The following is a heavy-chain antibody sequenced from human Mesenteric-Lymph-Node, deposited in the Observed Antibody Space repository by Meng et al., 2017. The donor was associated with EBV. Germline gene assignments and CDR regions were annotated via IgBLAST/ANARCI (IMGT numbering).Heavy chain of an antibody. CDR3: ARGKTMVRGVTSDY. CDR2: INHSGST. V-gene: IGHV4-34*01. CDR1: GGSFSGYY. D-gene: IGHD3-10*01. J-gene: IGHJ4*02. Sequence: QGQLQQGGAGLLKPSETLSLTCVVYGGSFSGYYCTWIRQPPGKGLEWIGEINHSGSTNYNPSLKSRVTISLDTSKNQFSLKLNSVTAADTAVYYCARGKTMVRGVTSDYWGQGTLVTVSS.